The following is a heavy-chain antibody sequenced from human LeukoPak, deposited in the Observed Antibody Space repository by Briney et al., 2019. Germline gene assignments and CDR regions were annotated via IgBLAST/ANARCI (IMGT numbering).Heavy chain of an antibody. CDR1: GFTFSDHY. J-gene: IGHJ4*02. CDR3: ARGLYSGSYYFDY. Sequence: GGSLRLSCAASGFTFSDHYMDWVRQAPGKGLEWVGRTRNKANSYTTEYAASVKGRFTISRDDSKNSLYLQMNSLKTEDTAVYYCARGLYSGSYYFDYWGQGTLVTVS. D-gene: IGHD1-26*01. V-gene: IGHV3-72*01. CDR2: TRNKANSYTT.